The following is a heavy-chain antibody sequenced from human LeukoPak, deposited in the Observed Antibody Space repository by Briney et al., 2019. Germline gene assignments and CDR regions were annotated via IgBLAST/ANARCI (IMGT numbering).Heavy chain of an antibody. CDR2: IYSSGLT. D-gene: IGHD3-16*01. Sequence: SETLSLTCTVSGGSISSYYWSWIRQPPGKGLEWIAYIYSSGLTNYNPSLKSRVTISLDTSKNQFSLKLTSVTAADTAVYYCARHDHFNYYYMDVWGKGTTVTVSS. J-gene: IGHJ6*03. CDR3: ARHDHFNYYYMDV. CDR1: GGSISSYY. V-gene: IGHV4-4*08.